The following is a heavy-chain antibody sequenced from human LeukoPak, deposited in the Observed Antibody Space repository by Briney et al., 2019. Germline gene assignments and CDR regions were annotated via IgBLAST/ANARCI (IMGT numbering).Heavy chain of an antibody. J-gene: IGHJ6*03. Sequence: PGGSLRLSCAASGFTFSSYGMHWVRQAPGKGLEGVAFIRYDGSNKYYADSVKDRFTISRDNSKNTLYLQMNSLRAEDTAVYYCAKGILYGGGSSWFDYYMDVWGKGTTVTVSS. CDR3: AKGILYGGGSSWFDYYMDV. D-gene: IGHD6-13*01. CDR2: IRYDGSNK. CDR1: GFTFSSYG. V-gene: IGHV3-30*02.